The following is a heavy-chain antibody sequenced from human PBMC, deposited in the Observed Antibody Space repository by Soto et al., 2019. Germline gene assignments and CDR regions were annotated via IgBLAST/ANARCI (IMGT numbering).Heavy chain of an antibody. V-gene: IGHV4-30-4*08. Sequence: PSETLSLTCTVSGGSISSGGYYWSWIRQHPGKGLEWIGYIYYSGSTYYNPSLKSRVTISVDTSKNQFSLKLSSVTAADTAVYYCARAEVRGYGMDVWGQGTTVTVSS. J-gene: IGHJ6*02. CDR1: GGSISSGGYY. CDR3: ARAEVRGYGMDV. CDR2: IYYSGST. D-gene: IGHD3-10*01.